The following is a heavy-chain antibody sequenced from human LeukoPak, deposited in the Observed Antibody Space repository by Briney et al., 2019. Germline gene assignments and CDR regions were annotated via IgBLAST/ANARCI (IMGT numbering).Heavy chain of an antibody. Sequence: GGSLRLSCAASGFTVSSNYMSWVRQALGKGLEWVSVIYSGGSTYYADSVKGRFTISRDNSKNTLSLQMNSLRAEDTAVYYCARGLSGTYFALDYWGQGTRVTVSS. CDR2: IYSGGST. D-gene: IGHD3-10*01. CDR1: GFTVSSNY. J-gene: IGHJ4*02. CDR3: ARGLSGTYFALDY. V-gene: IGHV3-53*01.